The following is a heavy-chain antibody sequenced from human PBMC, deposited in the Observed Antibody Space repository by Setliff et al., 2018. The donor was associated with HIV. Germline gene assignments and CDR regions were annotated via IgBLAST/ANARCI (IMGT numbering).Heavy chain of an antibody. CDR2: ISDSATT. CDR3: ARGKHDFSNYGSSDYFYYMDV. V-gene: IGHV4-39*07. Sequence: LSLTCAVSGGAITNSRHYWVWIRQSPGKGLEWIGTRISDSATTSVNPSLKSRVTIPLDTSKKQFSLKVISVTAADTAIYYCARGKHDFSNYGSSDYFYYMDVWGKGTTVTV. D-gene: IGHD4-4*01. CDR1: GGAITNSRHY. J-gene: IGHJ6*03.